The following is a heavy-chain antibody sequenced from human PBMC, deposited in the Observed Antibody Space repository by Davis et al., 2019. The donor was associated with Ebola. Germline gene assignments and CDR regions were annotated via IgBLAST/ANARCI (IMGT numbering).Heavy chain of an antibody. CDR2: INPNSGAT. CDR3: ATDNGGNSPPSYCFDY. J-gene: IGHJ4*02. V-gene: IGHV1-2*04. D-gene: IGHD4-23*01. Sequence: ASVKDSCKASGYTFTGYYMHWMRQAPGQGLEWMGWINPNSGATNCAQKFQGWVTLTRDTSISTAYMELSRLGSDDTAIYYCATDNGGNSPPSYCFDYWGQGTLVTVSS. CDR1: GYTFTGYY.